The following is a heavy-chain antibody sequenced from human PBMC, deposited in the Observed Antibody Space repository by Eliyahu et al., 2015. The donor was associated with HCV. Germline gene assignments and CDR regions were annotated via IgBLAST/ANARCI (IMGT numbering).Heavy chain of an antibody. CDR3: VKDRYYYDSSGYTDEIDY. Sequence: EVQLVESGGGLVQPGGSLXLSCXAXGFTFGXFAWHWVRQAPGKGLEYASAISSNGGSTYYADSVKGRFTISRDNSKNTLYLQMSSLRAEDTAVYYCVKDRYYYDSSGYTDEIDYWGQGTLVTVSS. J-gene: IGHJ4*02. D-gene: IGHD3-22*01. CDR1: GFTFGXFA. V-gene: IGHV3-64D*06. CDR2: ISSNGGST.